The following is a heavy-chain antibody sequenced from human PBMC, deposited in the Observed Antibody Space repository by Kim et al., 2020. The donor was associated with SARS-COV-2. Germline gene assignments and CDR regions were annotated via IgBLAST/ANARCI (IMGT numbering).Heavy chain of an antibody. CDR2: ISYDGSNK. Sequence: GGSLRLSCAASGFTFSSYGMHWVRQAPGKGLEWVAVISYDGSNKYYADSVKGRFTISRDNSKNTLYLQMNSLRAEDTAVYYCAKGGYSYGYYFDYWGQGTLVTVSS. V-gene: IGHV3-30*18. CDR3: AKGGYSYGYYFDY. CDR1: GFTFSSYG. J-gene: IGHJ4*02. D-gene: IGHD5-18*01.